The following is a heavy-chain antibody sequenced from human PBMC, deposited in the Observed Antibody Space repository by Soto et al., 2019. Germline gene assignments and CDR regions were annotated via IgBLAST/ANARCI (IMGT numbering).Heavy chain of an antibody. CDR3: AREVIPLTTDWYFDL. V-gene: IGHV4-30-4*01. Sequence: SETLSLTCTVSGGSISGGVGGLYYWSWIRQPPGKGLEWIGYIYDSGSTYYNPSLKSRVTISVDTSKNQFSLRLSSVTAADTTVYYCAREVIPLTTDWYFDLWGRGTLVTVSS. D-gene: IGHD4-17*01. CDR2: IYDSGST. CDR1: GGSISGGVGGLYY. J-gene: IGHJ2*01.